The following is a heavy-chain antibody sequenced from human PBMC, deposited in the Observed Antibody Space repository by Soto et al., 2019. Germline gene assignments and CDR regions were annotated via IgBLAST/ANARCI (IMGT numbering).Heavy chain of an antibody. J-gene: IGHJ4*02. CDR1: GGTFSSYR. Sequence: SVKVSCKASGGTFSSYRINWVRQAPGQGLEWVGGIVPIYRTADYAQKFQGRVTITADESARTAYLEVRSLKSQGTAVYYCARDSGAKLSSSWGQGTLVTVSS. D-gene: IGHD6-13*01. CDR2: IVPIYRTA. CDR3: ARDSGAKLSSS. V-gene: IGHV1-69*13.